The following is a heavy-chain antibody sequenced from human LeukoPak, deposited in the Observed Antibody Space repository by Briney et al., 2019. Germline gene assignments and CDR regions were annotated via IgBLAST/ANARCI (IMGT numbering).Heavy chain of an antibody. V-gene: IGHV3-30*04. Sequence: GGSLRLSCAASGFTFSSYAMHWVRQAPGKGLEWVAVISYDGSNKYYADSVKGRFTISRDNSKNTLYLQMNSLRAEDTAVYYCARSTVGDYGDYYFDYWGQGTLVTGSS. J-gene: IGHJ4*02. CDR1: GFTFSSYA. D-gene: IGHD4-17*01. CDR2: ISYDGSNK. CDR3: ARSTVGDYGDYYFDY.